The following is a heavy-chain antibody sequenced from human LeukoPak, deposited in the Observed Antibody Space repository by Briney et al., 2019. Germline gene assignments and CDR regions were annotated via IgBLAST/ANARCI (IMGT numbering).Heavy chain of an antibody. J-gene: IGHJ5*02. V-gene: IGHV4-34*01. CDR2: INHSGST. Sequence: PSETLSLTCAVYGGSFSGYYWSWIRQPPGKGLEWIGEINHSGSTNYNPSLKSRVTISVDTSKNQFSLKLSSVTAADTAVYYCARGTRITMIVVVITPNWFDPWGQGTLVTVSP. CDR3: ARGTRITMIVVVITPNWFDP. D-gene: IGHD3-22*01. CDR1: GGSFSGYY.